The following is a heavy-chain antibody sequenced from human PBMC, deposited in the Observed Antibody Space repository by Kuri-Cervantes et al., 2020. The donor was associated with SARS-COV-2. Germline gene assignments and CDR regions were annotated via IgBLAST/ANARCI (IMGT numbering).Heavy chain of an antibody. CDR2: VSSSSSYI. D-gene: IGHD5-24*01. Sequence: GESLKISCAASGFTFSSYSMNWVRQAPGKGLEWVSSVSSSSSYIYYADSVKGRFTISRDNAKNSLYLQMNSLRAEDTAVYYCVTCLARDLYVEHYFDYWGQGTLVTVSS. V-gene: IGHV3-21*01. J-gene: IGHJ4*02. CDR3: VTCLARDLYVEHYFDY. CDR1: GFTFSSYS.